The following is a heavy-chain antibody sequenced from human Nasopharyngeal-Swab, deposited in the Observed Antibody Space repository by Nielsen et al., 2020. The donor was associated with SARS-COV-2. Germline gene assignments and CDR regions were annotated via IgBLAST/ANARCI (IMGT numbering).Heavy chain of an antibody. CDR1: GGSFSGYY. CDR2: INHSGSA. Sequence: SETLSLTCAVYGGSFSGYYWSWIRQPPGKGLEWIGEINHSGSATYNASLKSRVTISVDTSKNQFSLKLTSVTAADTAVYYCALREGAVANRYWGQGTLVSVSS. V-gene: IGHV4-34*01. J-gene: IGHJ4*02. CDR3: ALREGAVANRY. D-gene: IGHD3-10*01.